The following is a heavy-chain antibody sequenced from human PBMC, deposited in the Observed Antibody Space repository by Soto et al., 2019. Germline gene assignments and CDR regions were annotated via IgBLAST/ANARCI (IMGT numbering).Heavy chain of an antibody. D-gene: IGHD3-16*01. Sequence: SETLSLTCTVSGGSVSNDNFYWSWIRQPPGKGLEWIGYVHSSGITNYNPSLKRRVTISVDTSRNQFSLRLSSVTAADTAVYYCARGLTMGQLPSHFDHWGQGTLVTVS. V-gene: IGHV4-61*01. J-gene: IGHJ5*02. CDR3: ARGLTMGQLPSHFDH. CDR2: VHSSGIT. CDR1: GGSVSNDNFY.